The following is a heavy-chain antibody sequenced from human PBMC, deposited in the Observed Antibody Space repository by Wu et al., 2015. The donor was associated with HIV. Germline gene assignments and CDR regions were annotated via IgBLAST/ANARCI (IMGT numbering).Heavy chain of an antibody. CDR2: IIPIFGTA. CDR1: GGTFSSYA. J-gene: IGHJ3*02. CDR3: ARAFRGRLGELSLEMNAFDI. D-gene: IGHD3-16*02. V-gene: IGHV1-69*12. Sequence: QVQLVQSGAEVKKPGSSVKVSCKASGGTFSSYAISWVRQAPGQGLEWMGGIIPIFGTANYAQKFQGRVTITADESTSTAYMELSSLRSEDTAVYYCARAFRGRLGELSLEMNAFDIWGQGTMVTVSS.